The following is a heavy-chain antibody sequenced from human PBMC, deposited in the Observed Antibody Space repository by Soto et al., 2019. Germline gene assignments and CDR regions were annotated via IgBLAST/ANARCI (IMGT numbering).Heavy chain of an antibody. CDR1: GFTFSSYA. Sequence: SGGSLRLSCAASGFTFSSYAMHWVRQAPGKGLEWVAVMSYDGSNKYYADSVKGRFTISRDNSKNTLYLQMNSLRAEDTAVYYCAKAPSIVLPGPHDYWGQGTLVAVSS. CDR2: MSYDGSNK. CDR3: AKAPSIVLPGPHDY. J-gene: IGHJ4*02. V-gene: IGHV3-30*18. D-gene: IGHD3-22*01.